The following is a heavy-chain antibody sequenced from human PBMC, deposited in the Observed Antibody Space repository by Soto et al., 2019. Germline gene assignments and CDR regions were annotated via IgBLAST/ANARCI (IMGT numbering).Heavy chain of an antibody. V-gene: IGHV6-1*01. J-gene: IGHJ4*02. Sequence: PSQTLSLTCDISGDSVTSNSAAWNWVRQSPSRGLEWLGRTYYRSKWYSDYAVSVKSRITINPDTSKNQFSLQLNSVTPEDTAVYYCARGYYFWSGYYSTPFDYWGQGTLVTVSS. CDR1: GDSVTSNSAA. CDR2: TYYRSKWYS. CDR3: ARGYYFWSGYYSTPFDY. D-gene: IGHD3-3*01.